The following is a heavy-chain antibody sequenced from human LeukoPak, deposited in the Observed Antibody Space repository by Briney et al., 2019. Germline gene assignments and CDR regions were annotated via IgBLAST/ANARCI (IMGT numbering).Heavy chain of an antibody. CDR3: ARAAGGITFGGVIVTLWYFDY. V-gene: IGHV1-2*06. J-gene: IGHJ4*02. CDR2: INPNSGGT. D-gene: IGHD3-16*02. Sequence: GASVKVSCKASGYTFTGYYMHWVRQAPGQGLEWMGRINPNSGGTNYAQKFQGRVTMTRDTSISTAYMELSRLRSDDPAVYYCARAAGGITFGGVIVTLWYFDYWGQGTLVTVSS. CDR1: GYTFTGYY.